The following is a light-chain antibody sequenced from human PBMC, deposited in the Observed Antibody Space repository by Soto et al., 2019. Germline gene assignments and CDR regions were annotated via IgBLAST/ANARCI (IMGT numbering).Light chain of an antibody. CDR3: SSYRRGNTEVV. V-gene: IGLV2-14*03. CDR1: NSDIGGYNY. CDR2: DVS. J-gene: IGLJ3*02. Sequence: QSVLTQPASVSGSPGQSITISCTGTNSDIGGYNYVSWYQQHPGKAPKLMIFDVSDRPSGISNRFSGSKSGNTASLTISGLQAEDEADYYCSSYRRGNTEVVFGGGTKLTVL.